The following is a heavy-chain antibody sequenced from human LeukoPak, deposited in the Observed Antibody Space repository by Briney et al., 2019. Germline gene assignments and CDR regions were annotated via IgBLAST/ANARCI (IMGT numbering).Heavy chain of an antibody. CDR1: GFTFSSYT. J-gene: IGHJ4*02. V-gene: IGHV3-21*04. CDR3: AKVSAPTVNLMVYARGLDY. Sequence: GGTLRLSCAASGFTFSSYTINWVRQAPGKGLEWVSSISSSYIYYADSVKGRFTISRDNSKNTLYLQMNSLRAEDTAVYYCAKVSAPTVNLMVYARGLDYWGQGTLVTVSS. D-gene: IGHD2-8*01. CDR2: ISSSYI.